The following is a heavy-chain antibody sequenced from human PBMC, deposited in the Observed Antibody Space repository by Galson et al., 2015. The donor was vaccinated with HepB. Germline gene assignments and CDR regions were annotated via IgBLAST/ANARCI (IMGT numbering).Heavy chain of an antibody. Sequence: SVKVSCKASGFTFSSSAVQWFRQPRGQRLEWIGWIVINSGHTNFAQNFQGRVTMTRDMSTRTAYMELSSLKTDDTAVYYCAADRGSYWYDPWGQGTQVTVSS. CDR3: AADRGSYWYDP. J-gene: IGHJ5*02. CDR1: GFTFSSSA. D-gene: IGHD1-26*01. CDR2: IVINSGHT. V-gene: IGHV1-58*01.